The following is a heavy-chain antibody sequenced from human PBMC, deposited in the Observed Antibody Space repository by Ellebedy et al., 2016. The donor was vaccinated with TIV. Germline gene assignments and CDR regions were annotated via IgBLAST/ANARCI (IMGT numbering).Heavy chain of an antibody. Sequence: MPGGSLRLSCTVSDYSISSGYFWGWIRQPPGKGLEWIGQISHSGSTVYSPSLRSRVIISVDKSKNQFSLTLSSVTAADTAVYYCARGYDYVWGSYRYGDYYFMDVWGKGTTVTVSS. J-gene: IGHJ6*03. V-gene: IGHV4-38-2*02. CDR1: DYSISSGYF. CDR2: ISHSGST. CDR3: ARGYDYVWGSYRYGDYYFMDV. D-gene: IGHD3-16*02.